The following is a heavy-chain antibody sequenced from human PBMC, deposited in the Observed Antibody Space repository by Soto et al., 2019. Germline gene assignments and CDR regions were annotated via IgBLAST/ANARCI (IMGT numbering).Heavy chain of an antibody. Sequence: SETLSLTCTVSGGSISSYYWSWIRQPPGKGLEWIGYIYYSGSTNYNPSLKSRVTISVDTSKNQFSLKLSSVTAADTAVYYCALRDSSSGYFDYWGQGTLVTVSS. V-gene: IGHV4-59*08. CDR2: IYYSGST. J-gene: IGHJ4*02. CDR1: GGSISSYY. CDR3: ALRDSSSGYFDY. D-gene: IGHD6-6*01.